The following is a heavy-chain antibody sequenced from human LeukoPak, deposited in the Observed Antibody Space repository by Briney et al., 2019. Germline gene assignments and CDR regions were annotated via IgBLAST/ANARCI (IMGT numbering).Heavy chain of an antibody. CDR3: AKGDCYDSSGYYVY. Sequence: PGGSLRLSCAASGFTFSSYAMSWVRQAPGKGLQWVSDISGSGGSTYYADSVKGRFTISRDNSKNTVYLQMNSLRAEDTAVYYCAKGDCYDSSGYYVYWGQGTLVTVSS. CDR1: GFTFSSYA. J-gene: IGHJ4*02. D-gene: IGHD3-22*01. CDR2: ISGSGGST. V-gene: IGHV3-23*01.